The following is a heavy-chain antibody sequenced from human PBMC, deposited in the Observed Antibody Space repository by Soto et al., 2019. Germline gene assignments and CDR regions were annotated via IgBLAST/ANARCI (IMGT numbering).Heavy chain of an antibody. CDR1: GYAFTRYD. J-gene: IGHJ5*02. CDR3: VRVEEIPSPNWFDP. V-gene: IGHV1-8*01. CDR2: MNPSSANT. Sequence: GASVKVSFKASGYAFTRYDINWVRQAAGQGLEWMGWMNPSSANTGYAQKFQGRVTMTRDTSMRTAYMELNNLRSDDTAIYYCVRVEEIPSPNWFDPWGQGTLVTVSS. D-gene: IGHD2-2*02.